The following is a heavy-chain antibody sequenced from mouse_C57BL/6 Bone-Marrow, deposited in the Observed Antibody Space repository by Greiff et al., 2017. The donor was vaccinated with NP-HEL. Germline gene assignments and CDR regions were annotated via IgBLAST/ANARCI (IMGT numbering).Heavy chain of an antibody. V-gene: IGHV5-17*01. CDR2: ISSGSSTI. J-gene: IGHJ4*01. CDR1: GFTFSDYG. CDR3: ARIFMDY. Sequence: EVKLMESGGGLVKPGGSLKLSCAASGFTFSDYGMHWVRQAPEKGLEWVAYISSGSSTIYYADTVKGRFTISRDNAKNTLFLQLTSLRSEDTAMYYCARIFMDYWGQGTSVTVSS.